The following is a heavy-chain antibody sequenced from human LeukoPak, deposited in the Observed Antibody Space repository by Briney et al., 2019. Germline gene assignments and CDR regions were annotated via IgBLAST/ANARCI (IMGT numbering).Heavy chain of an antibody. V-gene: IGHV3-73*01. D-gene: IGHD2-15*01. CDR2: IRSKTNDYAT. J-gene: IGHJ4*02. Sequence: PGRSLRLSCAASGFSFSGSYMHWVRQASGKGLEWVGLIRSKTNDYATTYAASVKGRFTISRDDSKNTAYLQMNSLKTEDTAVYYCTRQNCTGGSCSYVDCWGQGTLVTVSS. CDR1: GFSFSGSY. CDR3: TRQNCTGGSCSYVDC.